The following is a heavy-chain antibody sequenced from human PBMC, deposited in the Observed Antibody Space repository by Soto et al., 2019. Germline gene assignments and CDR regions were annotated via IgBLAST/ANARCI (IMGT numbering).Heavy chain of an antibody. CDR3: AIDRGYYYCGMDV. J-gene: IGHJ6*02. CDR2: ISYDGSNK. V-gene: IGHV3-30*03. Sequence: QVQLVESGGGVVQPGRSLRLSCAASGFTFSSYGMHWVRQAPGKGLEWVAVISYDGSNKYYADSVKGRFTISRDNSKNTLYLQMNSLRAEDTAVYYCAIDRGYYYCGMDVWGQGPTVTVSS. CDR1: GFTFSSYG.